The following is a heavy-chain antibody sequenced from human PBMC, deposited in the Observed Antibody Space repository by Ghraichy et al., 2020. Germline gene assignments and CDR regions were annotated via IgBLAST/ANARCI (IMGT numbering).Heavy chain of an antibody. CDR3: TSSYDITAFDI. J-gene: IGHJ3*02. V-gene: IGHV3-49*03. CDR2: IRSKAYGGTT. D-gene: IGHD3-9*01. CDR1: GFTFGDYA. Sequence: GGSLRLSCTASGFTFGDYAMSWFRQAPGKGLEWVGFIRSKAYGGTTEYAASVKGRFTISRDDSKSIAYLQMNSLKTEDTAVYYCTSSYDITAFDIWGQGTMVTVSS.